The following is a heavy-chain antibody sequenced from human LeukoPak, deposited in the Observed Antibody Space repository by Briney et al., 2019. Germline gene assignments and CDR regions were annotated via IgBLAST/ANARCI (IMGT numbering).Heavy chain of an antibody. V-gene: IGHV4-59*08. CDR1: GGSISSYY. D-gene: IGHD3-16*01. CDR3: ARLADLWGAFDI. Sequence: SETLSLTCTVSGGSISSYYWSWIRQPPGKGLEWIGYIYYSGSTNYNPSLKSRVTISVDTSKNQFSLKLSSVTAADTAVYYCARLADLWGAFDIWGQGTMVTVSS. CDR2: IYYSGST. J-gene: IGHJ3*02.